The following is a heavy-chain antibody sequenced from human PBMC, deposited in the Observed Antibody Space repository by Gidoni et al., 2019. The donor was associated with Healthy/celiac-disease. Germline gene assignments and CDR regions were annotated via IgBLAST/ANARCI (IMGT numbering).Heavy chain of an antibody. CDR3: ARDSTDSSGYGYFDY. V-gene: IGHV1-69*04. CDR2: IIPILGIA. CDR1: GGTLSSYA. J-gene: IGHJ4*02. Sequence: QVQLVQSGAEVKKPGSSVKVSSKASGGTLSSYAISWVRQAPGQGLEWMGRIIPILGIANYAQKFQGRVTITADKSTSTAYMELSSLRSEDTAVYYCARDSTDSSGYGYFDYWGQGTLVTVSS. D-gene: IGHD3-22*01.